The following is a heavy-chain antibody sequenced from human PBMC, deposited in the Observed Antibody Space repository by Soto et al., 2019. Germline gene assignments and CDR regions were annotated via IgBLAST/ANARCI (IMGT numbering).Heavy chain of an antibody. J-gene: IGHJ3*02. CDR3: ARPTYYYDSSGYPDAFDS. CDR1: GYSFTSYW. D-gene: IGHD3-22*01. V-gene: IGHV5-51*01. CDR2: IYPGDSDT. Sequence: GESLKISCKGSGYSFTSYWIGWVRQMPGKGLEWMGIIYPGDSDTRYSPSFQGQVTISADKSISTAYLQWSSLKASDTAMYYCARPTYYYDSSGYPDAFDSWGQGTMVTVSS.